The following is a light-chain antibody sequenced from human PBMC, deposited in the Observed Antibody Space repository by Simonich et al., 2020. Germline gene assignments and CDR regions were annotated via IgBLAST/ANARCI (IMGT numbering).Light chain of an antibody. Sequence: QSALTQPPSVSGSPGQSITISCTGTSSDVGSYNLVSWYQQHPGKAPKLMIYDFSKRPSGVSNRFSGAKSGNTASLTISGLQAEDEADYYCCSYAGSSTWVFGGGTKLTVL. V-gene: IGLV2-23*02. CDR3: CSYAGSSTWV. CDR1: SSDVGSYNL. CDR2: DFS. J-gene: IGLJ3*02.